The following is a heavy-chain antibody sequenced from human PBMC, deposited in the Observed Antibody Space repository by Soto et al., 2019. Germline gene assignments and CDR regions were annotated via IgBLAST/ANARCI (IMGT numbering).Heavy chain of an antibody. CDR3: ARVDYDSSGYGAQGYFDL. CDR2: ISSSSSYI. CDR1: GFTFSSYS. V-gene: IGHV3-21*01. Sequence: GGSLRLSCAASGFTFSSYSMNWVRQAPGKGLEWVSSISSSSSYIYYADSVKGRFTISRDNAKNSLYLQMNSLRAEDTAVYYCARVDYDSSGYGAQGYFDLWGRGTLVTVSS. J-gene: IGHJ2*01. D-gene: IGHD3-22*01.